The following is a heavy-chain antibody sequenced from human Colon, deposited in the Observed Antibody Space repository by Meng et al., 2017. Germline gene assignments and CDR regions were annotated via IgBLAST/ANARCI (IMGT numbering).Heavy chain of an antibody. D-gene: IGHD3-22*01. CDR1: GGSISSSSYY. Sequence: SETLSLTCTVSGGSISSSSYYWGWIRQPPGKGLEWIGSIYYSGSTYYNPSLKSRVTISVDTSKNQVSLKLSSVTAADTAVYYCARDGGLYDSSGYGDYWGQGTLVTVSS. CDR2: IYYSGST. V-gene: IGHV4-39*07. J-gene: IGHJ4*02. CDR3: ARDGGLYDSSGYGDY.